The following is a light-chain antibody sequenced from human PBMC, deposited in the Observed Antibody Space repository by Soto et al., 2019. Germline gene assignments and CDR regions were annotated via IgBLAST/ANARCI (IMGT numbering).Light chain of an antibody. CDR2: RDG. CDR3: AVWDESLAGWV. J-gene: IGLJ3*02. Sequence: QSVLTQPPSASGTPGQSLTISCTGSSSNIGSHFLYWYQHLPGTAPPHLIFRDGQRPSGVPARFFGSKSGTSASLAITGLRSEDEADYYCAVWDESLAGWVFGGGTKVTVL. V-gene: IGLV1-47*01. CDR1: SSNIGSHF.